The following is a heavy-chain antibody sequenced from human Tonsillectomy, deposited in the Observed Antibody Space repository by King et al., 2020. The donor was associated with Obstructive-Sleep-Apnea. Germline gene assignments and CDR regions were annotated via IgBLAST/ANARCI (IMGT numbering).Heavy chain of an antibody. CDR1: GGSISSGGYY. CDR3: ARGPYTYYYGMDV. CDR2: IYYSGST. Sequence: VQLQESGPGLVKPSQTLSLTCTVSGGSISSGGYYWTWIRQHPGKGLEWIGHIYYSGSTYYNPPLKSRVTISVDTSKNLFSLKLSSVTAADTAVYYWARGPYTYYYGMDVWGQGTTVTVSS. V-gene: IGHV4-31*03. J-gene: IGHJ6*02. D-gene: IGHD4-11*01.